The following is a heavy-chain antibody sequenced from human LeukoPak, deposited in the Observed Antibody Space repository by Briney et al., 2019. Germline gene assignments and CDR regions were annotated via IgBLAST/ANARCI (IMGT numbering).Heavy chain of an antibody. V-gene: IGHV3-7*01. D-gene: IGHD1-26*01. Sequence: GGSLRLSCAASGFTFSSYWMSWVRQAPGKGLEWVANIKQDGSEKYYVDSVKGRFTISRDNAKNSLYLQMNSLRAEDTAVYYCARRRYGGSSQHFDYWGQGTLVTVSS. CDR3: ARRRYGGSSQHFDY. CDR1: GFTFSSYW. J-gene: IGHJ4*02. CDR2: IKQDGSEK.